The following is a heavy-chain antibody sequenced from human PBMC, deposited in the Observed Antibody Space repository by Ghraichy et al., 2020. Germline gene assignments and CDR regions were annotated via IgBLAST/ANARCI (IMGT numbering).Heavy chain of an antibody. V-gene: IGHV3-23*01. J-gene: IGHJ6*02. Sequence: GGSLRLSCGASGFTFSTYDMSWVRQAPGEGLEWVSGISGSGGRTYYADSVKGRFTISRDNIKNTIYLQMSSLRGEATDVYYCSSLPAGSCGSGGCYSLFRHYGWDVWGQGTTVTVSS. CDR1: GFTFSTYD. CDR3: SSLPAGSCGSGGCYSLFRHYGWDV. D-gene: IGHD2-15*01. CDR2: ISGSGGRT.